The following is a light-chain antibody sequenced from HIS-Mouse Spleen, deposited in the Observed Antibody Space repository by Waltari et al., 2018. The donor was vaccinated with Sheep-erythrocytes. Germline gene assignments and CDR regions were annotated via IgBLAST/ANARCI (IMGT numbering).Light chain of an antibody. CDR1: QSISSY. CDR2: AAS. V-gene: IGKV1-39*01. Sequence: DIQMPQSPSSLSASVGDRVTITGRASQSISSYLNWYQQKPGKAPKLLIYAASSLQSGVPSTFSGSGSGTDFTLTISSMQHEDFATYYCQQSYSTPQFTFGPGTKVDIK. J-gene: IGKJ3*01. CDR3: QQSYSTPQFT.